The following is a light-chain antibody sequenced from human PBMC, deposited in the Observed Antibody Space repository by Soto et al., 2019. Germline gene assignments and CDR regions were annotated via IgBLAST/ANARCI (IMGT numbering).Light chain of an antibody. CDR2: GAS. J-gene: IGKJ5*01. CDR1: QSVSSK. Sequence: EIVMTQSPATLSVSPGERATLSCRASQSVSSKLAWYQQKPGQAPRLLIYGASNRATGIPARFSGSGSGTDFTLTISSLEPEDFTVYYCQQRSSWPITFGQGTRLEIK. CDR3: QQRSSWPIT. V-gene: IGKV3-11*01.